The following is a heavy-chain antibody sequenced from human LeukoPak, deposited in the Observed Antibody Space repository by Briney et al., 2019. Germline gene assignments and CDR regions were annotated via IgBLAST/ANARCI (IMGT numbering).Heavy chain of an antibody. J-gene: IGHJ3*02. CDR1: GGSISSHF. CDR2: VYYSGNT. Sequence: SETLSLTCSVSGGSISSHFWTWIRQPPGKGLEGIGYVYYSGNTNYNPSLRSRVTISIDTCKNQFSLSLKSVTAADTAIYYCAREGLAARRGAFDIWGQGTVVSVSS. V-gene: IGHV4-59*11. D-gene: IGHD6-6*01. CDR3: AREGLAARRGAFDI.